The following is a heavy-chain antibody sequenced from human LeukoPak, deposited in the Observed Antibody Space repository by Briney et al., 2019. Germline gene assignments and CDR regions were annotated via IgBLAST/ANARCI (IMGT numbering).Heavy chain of an antibody. Sequence: ASVKVSCKASGGTFSSYAISWVRQAPGQGLEWMGWMNPNSGNTGYAQKFQGRVTMTRNTSISTAYMELSSLRSEDTAVYYCARSPYDYVWGSWGQGTLVTVSS. V-gene: IGHV1-8*02. J-gene: IGHJ4*02. CDR2: MNPNSGNT. D-gene: IGHD3-16*01. CDR1: GGTFSSYA. CDR3: ARSPYDYVWGS.